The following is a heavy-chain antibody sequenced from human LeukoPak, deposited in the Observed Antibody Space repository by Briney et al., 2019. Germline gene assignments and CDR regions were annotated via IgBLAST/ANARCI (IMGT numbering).Heavy chain of an antibody. CDR3: ARVSDDSSGYYYKD. V-gene: IGHV3-53*01. J-gene: IGHJ4*02. CDR1: GFTVSSKY. Sequence: GSLRLSCAASGFTVSSKYMSWVRQAPGKGLEWVSVIYSGGSTYYADSVKGRFTISRDHSKNTVDLQMNILRAEDTAVYYCARVSDDSSGYYYKDWGQGTLVTVSS. CDR2: IYSGGST. D-gene: IGHD3-22*01.